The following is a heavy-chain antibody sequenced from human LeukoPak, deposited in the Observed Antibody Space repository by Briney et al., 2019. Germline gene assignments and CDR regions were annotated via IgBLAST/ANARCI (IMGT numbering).Heavy chain of an antibody. V-gene: IGHV5-51*01. CDR3: ARAPDIAVAGSSDY. CDR1: GYCFTTYW. D-gene: IGHD6-19*01. J-gene: IGHJ4*02. CDR2: IYPGNSNT. Sequence: GESLKISCQGSGYCFTTYWIGWVRQMPGKGLEWMGIIYPGNSNTRYSPSFQGQVTISADKSISTAYLQWSSLKASDTAMYYCARAPDIAVAGSSDYWGQGTLVTVSS.